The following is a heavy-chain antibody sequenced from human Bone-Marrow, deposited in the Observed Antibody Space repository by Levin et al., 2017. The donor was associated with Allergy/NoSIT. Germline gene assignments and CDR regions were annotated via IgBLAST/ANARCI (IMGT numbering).Heavy chain of an antibody. V-gene: IGHV3-21*01. CDR2: ISSSGTDM. Sequence: PGGSLRLSCAASGFTFSSYPMHWVRQAPGKGLEWVSSISSSGTDMYNADSVKGRFTISRDNAKNSLNLQMSSLRAEDTAVYYCARGIIGDVRVAHKEAFDIWGQGTMVTVSS. CDR1: GFTFSSYP. J-gene: IGHJ3*02. CDR3: ARGIIGDVRVAHKEAFDI. D-gene: IGHD2/OR15-2a*01.